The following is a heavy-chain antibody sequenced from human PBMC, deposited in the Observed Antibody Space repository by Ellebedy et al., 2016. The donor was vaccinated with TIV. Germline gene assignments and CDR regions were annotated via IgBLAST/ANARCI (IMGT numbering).Heavy chain of an antibody. Sequence: SETLSLTCTVSGGAISSGTYYWTWVRQHPGKGLEWIGYIDHSGNTFYSPSLKSLGTISVDTSKNQFSLKLSSVTAADTAVYYCARDAYDTLTGWSEGMDVWGQGTTVTVSS. V-gene: IGHV4-31*01. D-gene: IGHD3-9*01. CDR3: ARDAYDTLTGWSEGMDV. J-gene: IGHJ6*02. CDR2: IDHSGNT. CDR1: GGAISSGTYY.